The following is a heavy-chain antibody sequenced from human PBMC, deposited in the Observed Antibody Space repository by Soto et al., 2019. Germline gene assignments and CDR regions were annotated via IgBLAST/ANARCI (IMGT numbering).Heavy chain of an antibody. Sequence: EVQLLESGGGLAQPGGSLRLSCAASGFTFSSYAMSWVRQAPGKGLEWVSAISGSGGSTYYADSVKGRFNISRENSKNTLYLQMNSLRAEDTAVYYSATSGPTAYSRIDYWGQGTLVTVSS. J-gene: IGHJ4*02. CDR2: ISGSGGST. V-gene: IGHV3-23*01. D-gene: IGHD4-4*01. CDR1: GFTFSSYA. CDR3: ATSGPTAYSRIDY.